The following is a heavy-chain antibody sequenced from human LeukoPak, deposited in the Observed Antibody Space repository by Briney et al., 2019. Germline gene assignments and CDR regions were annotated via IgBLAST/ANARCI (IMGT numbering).Heavy chain of an antibody. CDR2: IYYSGST. J-gene: IGHJ4*02. D-gene: IGHD1-26*01. V-gene: IGHV4-59*08. Sequence: PSETLSLTCTVSGGSISSYYWSWIRQTPGTGLESIGYIYYSGSTNYNPSLKRRVTISVDTSKNQFSLKWSSVTAADTAVYFCARHGASGSYLYYFDYWGQGTLVTVSS. CDR1: GGSISSYY. CDR3: ARHGASGSYLYYFDY.